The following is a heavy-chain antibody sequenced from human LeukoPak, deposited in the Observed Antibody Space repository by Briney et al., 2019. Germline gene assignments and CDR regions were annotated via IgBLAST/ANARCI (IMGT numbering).Heavy chain of an antibody. CDR2: ISGSGGST. V-gene: IGHV3-23*01. CDR3: ASILWLYYYGRGGAFDI. CDR1: GFTFSSYS. Sequence: GGSLRLSCAASGFTFSSYSMNWVRQAPGKGLEWVSAISGSGGSTYYADSVKGRFTISRDNSKNTLYLQMNSLRAEDTAVYYCASILWLYYYGRGGAFDIWGQGTMVTVSS. D-gene: IGHD3-10*02. J-gene: IGHJ3*02.